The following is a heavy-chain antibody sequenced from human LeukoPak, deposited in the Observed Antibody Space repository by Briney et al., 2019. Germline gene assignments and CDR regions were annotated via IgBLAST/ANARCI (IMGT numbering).Heavy chain of an antibody. CDR2: ISSSGSTI. Sequence: GSLRLSCAASGFTFSDYYMSWIRQAPGKGLEWVPYISSSGSTIYYADSVKGRFTISGDNSKNTLYLQMNSLRAEDTAVYYCAREIEYSSSSVFDYWGQGTLVTVSS. D-gene: IGHD6-6*01. CDR1: GFTFSDYY. CDR3: AREIEYSSSSVFDY. J-gene: IGHJ4*02. V-gene: IGHV3-11*04.